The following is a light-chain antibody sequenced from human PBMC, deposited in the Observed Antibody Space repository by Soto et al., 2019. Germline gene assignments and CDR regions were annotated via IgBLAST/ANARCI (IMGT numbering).Light chain of an antibody. CDR2: GAS. J-gene: IGKJ4*01. CDR3: QQFNDYPLT. CDR1: QAISRY. Sequence: DIQLTQSPSFLSASVGARVTITGRASQAISRYLAWYQQTPGKPPKLLIYGASTLQSDVPSRFSGSGSGTEFTLTVSSLQAEDSATYYCQQFNDYPLTFGGGTKVEIK. V-gene: IGKV1-9*01.